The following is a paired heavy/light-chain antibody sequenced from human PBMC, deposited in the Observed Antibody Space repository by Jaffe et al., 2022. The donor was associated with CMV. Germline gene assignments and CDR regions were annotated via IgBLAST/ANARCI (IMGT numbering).Light chain of an antibody. CDR2: WAS. V-gene: IGKV4-1*01. CDR3: QQYYTIPPT. J-gene: IGKJ2*01. Sequence: DIVMTQSPDSLPVSLGERATINCKSSQSIFHTSNNENSLAWFQHKPGQAPKLLISWASTREPGVPDRFSGSGSGTDFTLTISSLQPEDVAVYYCQQYYTIPPTFGQGTKLDIK. CDR1: QSIFHTSNNENS.
Heavy chain of an antibody. J-gene: IGHJ4*02. V-gene: IGHV1-3*04. D-gene: IGHD6-19*01. CDR1: GYTFTDHT. CDR3: AREFRSGWFFPDY. Sequence: QVQLVQSGAEVKKPGASVKISCRASGYTFTDHTLYWVRQAPGQRPEWMGWIGTADGSTKYSQKFQGRVTVTRDASANTVYMELSSLESEDTATYYCAREFRSGWFFPDYWGQGTLVTVSS. CDR2: IGTADGST.